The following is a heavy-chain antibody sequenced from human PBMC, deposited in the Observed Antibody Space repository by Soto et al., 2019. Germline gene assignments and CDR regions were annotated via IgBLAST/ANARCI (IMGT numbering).Heavy chain of an antibody. CDR1: GGTFSSYA. CDR2: IIPIFGTA. CDR3: ARPRQIAARPAGFDY. V-gene: IGHV1-69*13. D-gene: IGHD6-6*01. Sequence: SVKVSCKASGGTFSSYAISWVRQAPGQGLEWMGGIIPIFGTANYAQKFQGRVTITADESTSTAYMELSSLRSEDTAVYYCARPRQIAARPAGFDYWGQGTLVTSPQ. J-gene: IGHJ4*02.